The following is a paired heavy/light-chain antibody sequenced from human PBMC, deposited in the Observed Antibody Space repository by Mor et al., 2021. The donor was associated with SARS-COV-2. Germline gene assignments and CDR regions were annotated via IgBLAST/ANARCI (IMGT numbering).Heavy chain of an antibody. V-gene: IGHV3-23*01. CDR3: AKDLLVGAPVHGGWLDP. CDR2: LGGSSGSV. CDR1: GFSFSSYA. Sequence: EVQLLESGGGLVQPGGSLRLSCAASGFSFSSYAMYWVRQAPGMGPEWISALGGSSGSVFYADSVKGRFTTSRDNSKNTLYLQMTSLRDEDTAVYYCAKDLLVGAPVHGGWLDPWGQGTLVTVSA. D-gene: IGHD1-26*01. J-gene: IGHJ5*02.
Light chain of an antibody. V-gene: IGKV3-11*01. Sequence: VLTQSPATLSLSPGERATLSCRASQYITRYLAWYQQKPGQAPRLLIYDASNRATGIPDRFSGSGSGTDFTLTISSLEPEDFAVYYCQLRANSWTFGQGTRVEIK. CDR1: QYITRY. CDR2: DAS. J-gene: IGKJ1*01. CDR3: QLRANSWT.